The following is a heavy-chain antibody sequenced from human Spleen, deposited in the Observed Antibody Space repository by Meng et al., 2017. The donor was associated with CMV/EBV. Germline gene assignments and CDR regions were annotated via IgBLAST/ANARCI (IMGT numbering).Heavy chain of an antibody. CDR2: ISAYNGNT. J-gene: IGHJ4*02. Sequence: ASVKVSCKASGYTFTSYGISWVRQAPGQGLEWMGWISAYNGNTNYAQKLQGRVTMTTDTSTSTAYMELRSLRSDDTAVYYCARGDIVVVPAATKVAFDYWGQGTLVTVSS. D-gene: IGHD2-2*01. CDR1: GYTFTSYG. CDR3: ARGDIVVVPAATKVAFDY. V-gene: IGHV1-18*01.